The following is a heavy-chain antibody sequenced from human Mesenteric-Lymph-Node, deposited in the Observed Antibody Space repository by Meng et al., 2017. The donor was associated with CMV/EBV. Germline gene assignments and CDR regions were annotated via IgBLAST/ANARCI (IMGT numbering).Heavy chain of an antibody. Sequence: QGSGPGVFNPSVTLSRACMFSGDSISNRTSVWTWIRQPPGKGLEWMGSVHHSGTTYYHPSLKGRLTISVDTSANLFSLRLTTVTAADTATYYCARRGNYDSDYSEYWGQGTLVTVSS. V-gene: IGHV4-39*01. D-gene: IGHD3-22*01. CDR2: VHHSGTT. J-gene: IGHJ4*02. CDR3: ARRGNYDSDYSEY. CDR1: GDSISNRTSV.